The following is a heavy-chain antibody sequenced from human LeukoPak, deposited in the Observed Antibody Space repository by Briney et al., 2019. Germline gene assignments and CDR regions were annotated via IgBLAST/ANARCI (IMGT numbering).Heavy chain of an antibody. CDR2: IKQDGSEK. J-gene: IGHJ4*02. V-gene: IGHV3-7*05. Sequence: GGSLRLSCAASGFTFSSYWMSWVRQAPGKGLEWVANIKQDGSEKYYVDSVRGRFTISRDNAKNSLYLQMNSLRAEDTAVYYCASRGFLEWFDYWGQGTLVTVSS. CDR3: ASRGFLEWFDY. D-gene: IGHD3-3*01. CDR1: GFTFSSYW.